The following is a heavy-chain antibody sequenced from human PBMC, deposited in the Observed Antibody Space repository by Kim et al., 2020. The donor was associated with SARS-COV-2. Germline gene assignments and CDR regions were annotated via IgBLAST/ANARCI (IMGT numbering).Heavy chain of an antibody. D-gene: IGHD3-22*01. V-gene: IGHV1-69*04. CDR3: ARDHYDQKEKRSDYYDSSGYPYWYFDL. CDR2: IIPILGIA. CDR1: GGTFSSYA. J-gene: IGHJ2*01. Sequence: SVKVSCKASGGTFSSYAISWVRQAPGQGLEWMGRIIPILGIANYAQKFQGRVTITADKSTSTAYMELSSLRSEDTAVYYCARDHYDQKEKRSDYYDSSGYPYWYFDLWGRGTLVTVSS.